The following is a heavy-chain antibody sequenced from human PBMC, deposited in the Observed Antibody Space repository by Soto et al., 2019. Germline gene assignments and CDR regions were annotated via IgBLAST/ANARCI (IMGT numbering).Heavy chain of an antibody. CDR1: GFTFDDYA. J-gene: IGHJ4*02. CDR3: AKDIGVAARRDYFDY. Sequence: GGSLRLSCAASGFTFDDYAMHWVRQAPGKGLEWVSGLSWNSGSIAYADSVKGRFTISRDNAKNSLYLQMNSLRPEDTALYYCAKDIGVAARRDYFDYWGQGTLVTVSS. V-gene: IGHV3-9*01. CDR2: LSWNSGSI. D-gene: IGHD6-6*01.